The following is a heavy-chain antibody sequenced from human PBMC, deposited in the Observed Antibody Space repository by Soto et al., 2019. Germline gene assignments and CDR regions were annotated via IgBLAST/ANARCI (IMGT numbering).Heavy chain of an antibody. J-gene: IGHJ6*02. Sequence: GESLKISCQGSGYSFTSYWIGWVRQMPGKGLEWMGIIYPGDSYTRYSPSFQGQVTISADKSISTAYLQWSSLKASDTAMYYCARRPQLPAGGMDVWGQGTTVTVSS. CDR2: IYPGDSYT. CDR3: ARRPQLPAGGMDV. D-gene: IGHD2-2*01. CDR1: GYSFTSYW. V-gene: IGHV5-51*01.